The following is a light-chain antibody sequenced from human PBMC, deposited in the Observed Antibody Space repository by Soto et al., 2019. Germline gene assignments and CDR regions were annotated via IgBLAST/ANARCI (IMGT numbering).Light chain of an antibody. CDR3: CSYTSSSNLDVL. J-gene: IGLJ2*01. Sequence: QSVLTQPASVSGSPGQSITISCTGTSSDVGGYNYVSWYQQHPGKAPKLMIYEVSNRPSGVSDRFSGSKSGNTASLTISGLQAEDEADYYCCSYTSSSNLDVLFGGGTKVTVL. CDR1: SSDVGGYNY. V-gene: IGLV2-14*01. CDR2: EVS.